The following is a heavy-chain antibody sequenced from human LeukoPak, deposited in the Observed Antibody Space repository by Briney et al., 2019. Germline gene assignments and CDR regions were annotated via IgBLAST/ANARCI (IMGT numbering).Heavy chain of an antibody. Sequence: KTGGSLRLSCAASGFSFSNYEMNWVRQAPGKGLEWVSSISSSSSYIYYADSVKGRFTISRDNAKNSLYLQMNSLRAEDTAVYYCARAAKFEFYFDYWGQGTLVTVSS. D-gene: IGHD3-10*01. J-gene: IGHJ4*02. CDR1: GFSFSNYE. V-gene: IGHV3-21*01. CDR3: ARAAKFEFYFDY. CDR2: ISSSSSYI.